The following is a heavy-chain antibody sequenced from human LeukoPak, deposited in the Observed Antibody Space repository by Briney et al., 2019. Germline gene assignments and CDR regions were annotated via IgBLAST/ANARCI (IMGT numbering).Heavy chain of an antibody. J-gene: IGHJ4*02. CDR2: ISSSSTI. D-gene: IGHD3-3*01. CDR1: GFTFSSYS. V-gene: IGHV3-48*01. CDR3: AKDSGYYDFWSGYYFDY. Sequence: GGSLRLSCAASGFTFSSYSMNWVRQAPGKGLEWVSYISSSSTIYYADSVKGRFTISRDNSKNTLYLQMNSLRAEDTAVYYCAKDSGYYDFWSGYYFDYWGQGTLVTVSS.